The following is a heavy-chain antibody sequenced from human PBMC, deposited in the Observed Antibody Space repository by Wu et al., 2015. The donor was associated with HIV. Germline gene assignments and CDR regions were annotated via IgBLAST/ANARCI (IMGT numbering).Heavy chain of an antibody. J-gene: IGHJ6*02. V-gene: IGHV1-8*01. D-gene: IGHD2/OR15-2a*01. CDR1: GYTFTSYH. Sequence: QVQLVQSGAEVEKPGASVKVSCTASGYTFTSYHINWVRQAPGQGLEWMGWMNPNTEDTGYSQKFQGRVTMTKSTSMSTFYMELSSLTSEDTGIYYCARVQYPFYGLDVWGQGTTVTVSS. CDR3: ARVQYPFYGLDV. CDR2: MNPNTEDT.